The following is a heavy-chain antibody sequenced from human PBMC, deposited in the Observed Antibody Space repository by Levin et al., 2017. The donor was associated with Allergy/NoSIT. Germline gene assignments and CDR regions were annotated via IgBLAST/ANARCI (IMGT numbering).Heavy chain of an antibody. D-gene: IGHD2-2*01. V-gene: IGHV3-74*01. CDR1: GFTFSNYY. J-gene: IGHJ4*02. Sequence: GGSLRLSCAASGFTFSNYYMHWVRQAPGKGLVWVSRVFSDGSITDYADSVKGRFTISRDNARNTLYLQMNSLRAEDTAVYYCARGGCSSTSCLDNWGQGILVTVSS. CDR2: VFSDGSIT. CDR3: ARGGCSSTSCLDN.